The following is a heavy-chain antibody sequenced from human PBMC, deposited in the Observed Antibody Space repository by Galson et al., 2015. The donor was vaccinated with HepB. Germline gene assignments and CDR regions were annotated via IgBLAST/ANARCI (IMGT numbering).Heavy chain of an antibody. D-gene: IGHD5-24*01. Sequence: LSLTCSVSGYSMSSYMWTWIRQPPGKGLEWIGYIYYSGSSNYNPSLKSRVTISLDTSKNQFSLKLNSVTDADTAVYFCASGVTGSYNYYFAYWGQGVPVRVSS. J-gene: IGHJ4*02. CDR3: ASGVTGSYNYYFAY. CDR2: IYYSGSS. V-gene: IGHV4-59*01. CDR1: GYSMSSYM.